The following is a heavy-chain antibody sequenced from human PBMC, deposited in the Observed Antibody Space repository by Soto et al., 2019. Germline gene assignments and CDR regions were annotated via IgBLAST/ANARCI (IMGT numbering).Heavy chain of an antibody. CDR1: RFSLNNNW. J-gene: IGHJ4*02. Sequence: EVQLVESGGGLVQPGGSLRLSCAASRFSLNNNWMHWVRQAPGKGLVWVSRINSDGIFTNYADSVKGRFTISRDNAKNTLYLQMNSLRVEDTAVYYCEVGYDGASGYIGYWGQGTLVTVSS. CDR3: EVGYDGASGYIGY. D-gene: IGHD3-22*01. V-gene: IGHV3-74*01. CDR2: INSDGIFT.